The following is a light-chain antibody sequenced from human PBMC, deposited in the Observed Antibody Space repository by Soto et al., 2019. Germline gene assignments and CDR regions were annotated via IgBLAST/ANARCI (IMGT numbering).Light chain of an antibody. V-gene: IGLV2-11*01. CDR3: CSYAGSYTYV. J-gene: IGLJ1*01. CDR2: DVS. Sequence: QSALTQPRSVSGSPGQSVTISCTGTSSDVGGYNYVSWYQQHPGKAPKLMIYDVSKRPSGVPNRFPGPKSGNTASLTISGPQAEDEADYYCCSYAGSYTYVFGTGTKVTVL. CDR1: SSDVGGYNY.